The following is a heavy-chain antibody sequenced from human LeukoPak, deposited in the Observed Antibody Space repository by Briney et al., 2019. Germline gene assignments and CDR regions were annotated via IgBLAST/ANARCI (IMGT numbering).Heavy chain of an antibody. CDR3: ARGSRTGELYFDY. CDR1: GFTVSSNY. D-gene: IGHD7-27*01. J-gene: IGHJ4*02. CDR2: IYSGGST. Sequence: PGGSLRLSCAASGFTVSSNYMSWVRQAPGKGLEGVSVIYSGGSTYYADSVKGRFTISRDNSKNTLYLQMNSLRAEDTAVYYCARGSRTGELYFDYWGQGTLVTVSS. V-gene: IGHV3-66*01.